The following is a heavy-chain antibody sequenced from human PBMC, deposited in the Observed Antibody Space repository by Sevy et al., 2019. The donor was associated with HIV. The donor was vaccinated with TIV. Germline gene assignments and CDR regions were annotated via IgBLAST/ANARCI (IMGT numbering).Heavy chain of an antibody. J-gene: IGHJ5*02. Sequence: GGSLRLSCAASGFSISNNYTAWVRQAPGKGLEWVSVMYSGGSPYYAGSVKGRFALSRDMSKNTVYLQMNSLRAEDTAVYYCARGDCGGGSCTAFDPWGQGTLVTVSS. CDR1: GFSISNNY. D-gene: IGHD2-21*01. V-gene: IGHV3-53*01. CDR3: ARGDCGGGSCTAFDP. CDR2: MYSGGSP.